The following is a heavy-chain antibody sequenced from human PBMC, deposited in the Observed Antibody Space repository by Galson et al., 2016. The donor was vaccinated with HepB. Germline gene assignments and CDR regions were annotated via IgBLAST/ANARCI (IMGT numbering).Heavy chain of an antibody. J-gene: IGHJ4*01. CDR1: GFMFSKSW. D-gene: IGHD5/OR15-5a*01. CDR2: LNQDGGTK. Sequence: SLRLSCAASGFMFSKSWMTWVRQAPGKGLEWVASLNQDGGTKYYLPSVRGRFIISRDNSKSSVYLQMSRLTTDDTAVYYCASSVLPSALGFDFWGHGTLVAVSS. CDR3: ASSVLPSALGFDF. V-gene: IGHV3-7*03.